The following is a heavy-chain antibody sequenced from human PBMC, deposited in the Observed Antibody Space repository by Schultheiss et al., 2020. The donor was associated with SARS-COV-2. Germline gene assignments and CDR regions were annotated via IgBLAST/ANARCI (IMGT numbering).Heavy chain of an antibody. J-gene: IGHJ6*02. Sequence: SQTLSLTCTVSGGSISSGGYYWSWIRQHPGKGLEWIGYIYYSGSTNYNPSLKSRVTISVDTSKNQFSLKLSSVTAEDTAVYYCARDNYYYGMDVWGQGTTVTVSS. CDR2: IYYSGST. CDR3: ARDNYYYGMDV. CDR1: GGSISSGGYY. V-gene: IGHV4-31*03.